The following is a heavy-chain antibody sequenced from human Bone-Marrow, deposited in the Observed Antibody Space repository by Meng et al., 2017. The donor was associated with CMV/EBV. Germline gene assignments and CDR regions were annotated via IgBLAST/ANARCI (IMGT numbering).Heavy chain of an antibody. CDR2: IKKDGSQK. CDR1: GFTFSSDW. CDR3: ARCRVVTRYSFDY. J-gene: IGHJ4*02. V-gene: IGHV3-7*01. D-gene: IGHD3-3*01. Sequence: GGSLRLSCAASGFTFSSDWMSWVRQAQGKGLKWVANIKKDGSQKYYVGSVKGRFTISRDNDKNSLYLQMNSLRAEDTAVYYCARCRVVTRYSFDYWGQGTLVTVSS.